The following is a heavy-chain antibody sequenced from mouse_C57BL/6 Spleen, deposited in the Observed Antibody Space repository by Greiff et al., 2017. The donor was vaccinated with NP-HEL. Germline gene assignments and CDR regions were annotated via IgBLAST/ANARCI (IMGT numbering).Heavy chain of an antibody. V-gene: IGHV5-4*01. Sequence: EVQRVESGGGLVKPGGSLKLSCAASGFTFSSYAMSWVRQTPEKRLEWVATISDGGSYTYYPDNVKGRFTISRDNAKNNLYLQMSHLKSEDTAMYYCARDDVSILFAYWGQGTLVTVSA. CDR1: GFTFSSYA. D-gene: IGHD2-3*01. J-gene: IGHJ3*01. CDR3: ARDDVSILFAY. CDR2: ISDGGSYT.